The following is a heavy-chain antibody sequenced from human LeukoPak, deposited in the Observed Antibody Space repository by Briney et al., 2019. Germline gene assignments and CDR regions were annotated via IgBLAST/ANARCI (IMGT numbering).Heavy chain of an antibody. CDR1: GFTFSSCA. J-gene: IGHJ4*02. D-gene: IGHD1-26*01. CDR2: ISRSGATT. Sequence: PRGALRLSCAASGFTFSSCARTWVRQSPREGLEWGSRISRSGATTYYADSVRGRFTISRDNSNNTVYLQMNSLRAEDTAVYYCAKDQSRVGASDPFDYWGQGMQVGVFS. V-gene: IGHV3-23*01. CDR3: AKDQSRVGASDPFDY.